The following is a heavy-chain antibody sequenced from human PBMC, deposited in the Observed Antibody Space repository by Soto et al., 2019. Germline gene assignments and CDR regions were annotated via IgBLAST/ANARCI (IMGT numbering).Heavy chain of an antibody. Sequence: SETLSLTCAVYGGSFSGYYWSWIRQPPGKGLEWIGEINHSGSTNYNPSLKSRVTISVDTSKNQFSLKLSSVTATDTAVYYCARGRFYDFWSGYHTTPQFDYWGQGTLVTVLL. D-gene: IGHD3-3*01. CDR3: ARGRFYDFWSGYHTTPQFDY. CDR2: INHSGST. V-gene: IGHV4-34*01. J-gene: IGHJ4*02. CDR1: GGSFSGYY.